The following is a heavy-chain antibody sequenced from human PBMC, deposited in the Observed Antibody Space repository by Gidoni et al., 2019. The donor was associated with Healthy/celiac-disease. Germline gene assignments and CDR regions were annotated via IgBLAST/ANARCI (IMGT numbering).Heavy chain of an antibody. CDR1: GFTFSSYA. Sequence: EVQLLESGGGLVQPGGSLRLSCAASGFTFSSYAMSWVRQAPGKGLEWVSAISGSGGSTYYADSVKGRFTISRDNSKNTLYMQMNSLRAEDTAVYYCAKDLTYSSSPYYFDYWGQGTLVTVSS. J-gene: IGHJ4*02. D-gene: IGHD6-6*01. CDR3: AKDLTYSSSPYYFDY. V-gene: IGHV3-23*01. CDR2: ISGSGGST.